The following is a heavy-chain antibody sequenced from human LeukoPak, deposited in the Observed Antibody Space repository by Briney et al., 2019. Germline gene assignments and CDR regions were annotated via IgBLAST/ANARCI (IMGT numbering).Heavy chain of an antibody. D-gene: IGHD3-16*01. CDR1: GFTFSGHW. V-gene: IGHV3-7*01. CDR3: ARAVDVADY. Sequence: GGSLRLSCVASGFTFSGHWMSWVRQAPGKGLEWVANIKEDESAKFYLDSVKGRFTISRDNAKNSVYLQMNSLRVEDTAVYYCARAVDVADYWGQGTLVTVSS. J-gene: IGHJ4*02. CDR2: IKEDESAK.